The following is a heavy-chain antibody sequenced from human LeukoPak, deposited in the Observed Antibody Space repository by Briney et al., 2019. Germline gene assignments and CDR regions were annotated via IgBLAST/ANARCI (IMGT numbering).Heavy chain of an antibody. V-gene: IGHV4-4*07. D-gene: IGHD2-15*01. CDR1: GGSIRRHY. Sequence: SETLSLTCTVSGGSIRRHYWSWIRQSAGKGLEWMGRIYKSGSNSENTNYNPSLESRVTVAADTPNNQFSLTLSSVTAADTAVYYCARASLSIGGYSSFDYWGQGILVTVSS. CDR3: ARASLSIGGYSSFDY. CDR2: IYKSGSNSENT. J-gene: IGHJ4*02.